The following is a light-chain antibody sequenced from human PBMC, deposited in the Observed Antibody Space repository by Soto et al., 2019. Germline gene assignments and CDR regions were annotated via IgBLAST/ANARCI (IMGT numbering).Light chain of an antibody. CDR3: CSYAGPDTPWV. CDR1: SNDIGTYNL. J-gene: IGLJ3*02. CDR2: EVT. Sequence: QSAPTQPASVSESPGQSITISCTGTSNDIGTYNLVSWYQQPPGKAPKLIIYEVTKRPSGVSDRFSGSKSGNTASLTISGLQAEDEADYYCCSYAGPDTPWVFGGGTKLTVL. V-gene: IGLV2-23*02.